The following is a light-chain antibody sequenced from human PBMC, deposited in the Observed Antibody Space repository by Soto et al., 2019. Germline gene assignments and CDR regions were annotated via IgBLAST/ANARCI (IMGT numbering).Light chain of an antibody. CDR3: CSHAGGDTYV. CDR1: SSDVGSDNV. Sequence: QSVLTQPASVSGSPGQSITISCTGTSSDVGSDNVVSWYQQYPGKAPQLMIYEAFKRPSEVSRRFSGSKSGNTASLTISGLQAEDEAEYHCCSHAGGDTYVFGTGTKVTVL. V-gene: IGLV2-23*01. J-gene: IGLJ1*01. CDR2: EAF.